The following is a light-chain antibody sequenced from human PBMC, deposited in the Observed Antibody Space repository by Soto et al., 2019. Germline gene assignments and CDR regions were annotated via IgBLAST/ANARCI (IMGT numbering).Light chain of an antibody. Sequence: QSVLTQPASVSGSPGQSITISCTGTSSDVGGYDFVPWYQQPPGKAPKLMIYDVTNRPSEISNRLSGSKSGSTASLTISGLQAEDEADYYCGSYTSSNTLVFGGGTKLTVL. CDR1: SSDVGGYDF. J-gene: IGLJ2*01. CDR2: DVT. V-gene: IGLV2-14*03. CDR3: GSYTSSNTLV.